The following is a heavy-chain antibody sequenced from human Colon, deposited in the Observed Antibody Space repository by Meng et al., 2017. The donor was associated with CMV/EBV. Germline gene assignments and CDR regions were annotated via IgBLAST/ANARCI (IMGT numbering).Heavy chain of an antibody. J-gene: IGHJ6*02. Sequence: GEALKISCAASGFTISTVNMNWVRQAPGKGLEWGSVIYSGGNTGYADSVKGRFTISRDNSKNTVYMEMNSLQGEDTAVYYCVKDRRMYFGVVSGLDVWGHGTTVTVSS. CDR3: VKDRRMYFGVVSGLDV. CDR1: GFTISTVN. V-gene: IGHV3-53*01. CDR2: IYSGGNT. D-gene: IGHD3-3*01.